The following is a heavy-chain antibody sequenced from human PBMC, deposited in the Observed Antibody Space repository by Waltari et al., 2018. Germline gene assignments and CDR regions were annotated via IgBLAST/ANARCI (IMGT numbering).Heavy chain of an antibody. D-gene: IGHD4-17*01. CDR1: GFTVSDYW. CDR2: IKKDGGTK. J-gene: IGHJ4*02. Sequence: EVQVVESGGDLVQPGGSLRLSCAAYGFTVSDYWMGWVRQAPGNGLEWVANIKKDGGTKYYVDSVKGRFTISRDNAKDSLFLQMNSLRAEDTAVYYCARHGDFCFDFWGQGIVVTVSS. V-gene: IGHV3-7*04. CDR3: ARHGDFCFDF.